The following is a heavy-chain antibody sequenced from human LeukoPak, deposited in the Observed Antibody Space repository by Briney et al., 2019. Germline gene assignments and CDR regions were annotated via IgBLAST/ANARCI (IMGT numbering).Heavy chain of an antibody. CDR1: GFTFNNYA. D-gene: IGHD2-2*01. CDR3: AKIPKGGYFDS. J-gene: IGHJ4*02. CDR2: ISPSGDST. V-gene: IGHV3-23*01. Sequence: GGSLRLSCAASGFTFNNYAMNWVRQAPGKGLEWVSHISPSGDSTYYADSVKGRFTISRDSSKNTLSLQMNSLRAEDTAVYYCAKIPKGGYFDSWGQGTLVTVSS.